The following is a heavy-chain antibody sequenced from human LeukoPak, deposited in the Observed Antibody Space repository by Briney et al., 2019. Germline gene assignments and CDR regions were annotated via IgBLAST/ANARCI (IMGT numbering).Heavy chain of an antibody. J-gene: IGHJ4*02. CDR1: GGTFSSYA. V-gene: IGHV1-69*04. Sequence: VASVKVSFKASGGTFSSYAISWVRQAPGQGLEWMGRIIPILGIANYAQKFQGRVTITADKSTSTAYMELSSLRSEDTAVYYCAPETVVGATHGVDYWGQGTLVTVSS. CDR3: APETVVGATHGVDY. D-gene: IGHD1-26*01. CDR2: IIPILGIA.